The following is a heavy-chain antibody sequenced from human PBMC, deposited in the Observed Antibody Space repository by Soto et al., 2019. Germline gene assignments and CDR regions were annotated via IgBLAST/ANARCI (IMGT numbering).Heavy chain of an antibody. CDR2: IYHSGRT. J-gene: IGHJ5*02. V-gene: IGHV4-4*02. Sequence: QVQLQESGPGLVKPSGILSLTCAVSGGSINSSNWWTWVRQPPGQGLEWIGEIYHSGRTNYNPSLKSRVTISIVTSKNQFSLKLASVTAADTAVYYCAGYYGSGSYYLDWFDPWGQGTLVTVSS. CDR3: AGYYGSGSYYLDWFDP. CDR1: GGSINSSNW. D-gene: IGHD3-10*01.